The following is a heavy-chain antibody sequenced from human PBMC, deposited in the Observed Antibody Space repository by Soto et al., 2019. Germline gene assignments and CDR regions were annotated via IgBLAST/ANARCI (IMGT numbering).Heavy chain of an antibody. V-gene: IGHV1-3*01. Sequence: ASVKVSCKASGYTFTIYAIHWVRQSPVQRLEWMGWIDVGNGNTKYSQRFQGRVTITSDTSANTAYMELSSLRSEDTAVYYCARDGSRSWSSHYYFDYWGQGTLVTVSS. D-gene: IGHD6-13*01. CDR2: IDVGNGNT. J-gene: IGHJ4*02. CDR1: GYTFTIYA. CDR3: ARDGSRSWSSHYYFDY.